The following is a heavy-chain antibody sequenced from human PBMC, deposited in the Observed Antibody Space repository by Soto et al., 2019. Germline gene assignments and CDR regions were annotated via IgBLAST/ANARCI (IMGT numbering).Heavy chain of an antibody. J-gene: IGHJ4*02. Sequence: EVQLLESGGGLVPPGGSLRLSCAASGFTFSNYAMSWVRQTPGKGLEWLSAISGSADTTYWADSVKGRFTISRDNSKNTLYLQLNSLSAEDTAVYYCAKPGHLAGGYYFDYWGQGTLVTVSS. CDR2: ISGSADTT. CDR1: GFTFSNYA. D-gene: IGHD5-12*01. CDR3: AKPGHLAGGYYFDY. V-gene: IGHV3-23*01.